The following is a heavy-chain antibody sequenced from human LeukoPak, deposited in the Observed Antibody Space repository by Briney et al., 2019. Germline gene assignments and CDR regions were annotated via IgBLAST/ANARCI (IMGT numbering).Heavy chain of an antibody. CDR2: ISWNSGSI. V-gene: IGHV3-9*01. CDR3: AKSLDY. CDR1: GFTFDDYA. Sequence: GGSLRLSCAASGFTFDDYAMHWVRQAPGKGLEWVSGISWNSGSIGYADSVKGRFTISRDNSKNSLFLQMSSLRAEDTAVYYCAKSLDYWGQGTLVIVSS. J-gene: IGHJ4*02.